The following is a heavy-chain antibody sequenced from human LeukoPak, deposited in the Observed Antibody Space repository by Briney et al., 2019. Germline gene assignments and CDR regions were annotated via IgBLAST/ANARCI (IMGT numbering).Heavy chain of an antibody. D-gene: IGHD5-24*01. CDR1: GFTFSSYG. CDR3: AREYIGEMATLNFDY. J-gene: IGHJ4*02. CDR2: IWYDGSNK. V-gene: IGHV3-33*01. Sequence: GGSLRFSCAASGFTFSSYGMHWVRQAPGKGLEWVAVIWYDGSNKYYADSVKGRFTISRDNSKNTLYLQMNSLRAEDTAVYYCAREYIGEMATLNFDYWGQGTLVTVSS.